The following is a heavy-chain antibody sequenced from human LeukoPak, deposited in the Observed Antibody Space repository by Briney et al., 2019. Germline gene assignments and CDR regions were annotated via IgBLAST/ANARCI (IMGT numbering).Heavy chain of an antibody. CDR1: GYSISSGYY. J-gene: IGHJ4*02. CDR3: ARGLTIFGVVTPQGHYFDY. Sequence: PSETLSLTCTVSGYSISSGYYWGWIRQPPGKGLEWIGSIYHSGSTYYNPSLKSRVTISVDTSKNQFSLKLSSVTAAGTAVYYCARGLTIFGVVTPQGHYFDYWGQGTLVTVSS. V-gene: IGHV4-38-2*02. CDR2: IYHSGST. D-gene: IGHD3-3*01.